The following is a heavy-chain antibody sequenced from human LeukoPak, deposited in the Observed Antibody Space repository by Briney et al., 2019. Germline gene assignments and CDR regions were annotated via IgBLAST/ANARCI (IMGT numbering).Heavy chain of an antibody. J-gene: IGHJ4*02. D-gene: IGHD3-16*01. V-gene: IGHV3-74*01. CDR1: GFTFNTYW. Sequence: GGSLRLSCSASGFTFNTYWMHWVRQVPGKGLVWVSRINGDGTYLNYADSVKGRFTISRHNGKNTVYLQMNCLRVDDTAVYYCARDANWAVNDYWGQGTLVTVSA. CDR2: INGDGTYL. CDR3: ARDANWAVNDY.